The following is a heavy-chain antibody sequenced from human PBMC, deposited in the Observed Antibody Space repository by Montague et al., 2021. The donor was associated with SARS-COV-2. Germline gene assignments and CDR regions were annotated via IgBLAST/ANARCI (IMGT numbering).Heavy chain of an antibody. J-gene: IGHJ3*02. Sequence: SETLSLTCTVSGGSISRCSWTWIRQPPGKGLEWIGYIYNSGSTNYNPSLTSRVTISVDTSKNQSSLKLSSVAAADTAVYYCARVGRGSSWYEVAFDIWGQGTMGTVSS. V-gene: IGHV4-59*01. D-gene: IGHD6-13*01. CDR2: IYNSGST. CDR1: GGSISRCS. CDR3: ARVGRGSSWYEVAFDI.